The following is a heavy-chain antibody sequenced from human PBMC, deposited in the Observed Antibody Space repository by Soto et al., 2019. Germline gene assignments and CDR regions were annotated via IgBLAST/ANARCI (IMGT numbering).Heavy chain of an antibody. Sequence: LRLSCAASGFTFSSYAMSWVRQAPGNGLEWVSAISGSDNTTYYADSVKGRFTISRDNSKNTLYLQMSSLRADDTAVYYCAPMGVWGQGTTVTVSS. CDR1: GFTFSSYA. V-gene: IGHV3-23*01. CDR2: ISGSDNTT. J-gene: IGHJ6*02. CDR3: APMGV.